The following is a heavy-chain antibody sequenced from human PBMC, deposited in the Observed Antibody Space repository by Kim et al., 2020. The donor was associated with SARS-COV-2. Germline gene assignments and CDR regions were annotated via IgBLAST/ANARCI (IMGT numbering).Heavy chain of an antibody. CDR3: ARDANYYHSSYDSV. CDR2: IYYSGNT. J-gene: IGHJ4*01. V-gene: IGHV4-59*02. CDR1: GASVNSYY. Sequence: SETLSLTCTVSGASVNSYYSSWCRQFPGKGLEWIGHIYYSGNTKYNPSLKSRVTISLDRSKNQFSLNLRSVTAADPAIYYCARDANYYHSSYDSVWGQGT. D-gene: IGHD3-22*01.